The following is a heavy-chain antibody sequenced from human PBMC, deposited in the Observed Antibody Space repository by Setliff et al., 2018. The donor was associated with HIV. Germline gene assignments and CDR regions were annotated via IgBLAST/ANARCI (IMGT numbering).Heavy chain of an antibody. CDR2: ISPYNGHT. Sequence: ASVKVSCKISGDTFTGHAIVWVRQAPGQGLEWLGWISPYNGHTNFAQKFQGRVTITTDESTNTGYMELSSLRSEDTAVYYCARESACSSTSCPKVLDYWGQGTLVTVSS. CDR3: ARESACSSTSCPKVLDY. J-gene: IGHJ4*02. V-gene: IGHV1-18*01. D-gene: IGHD2-2*01. CDR1: GDTFTGHA.